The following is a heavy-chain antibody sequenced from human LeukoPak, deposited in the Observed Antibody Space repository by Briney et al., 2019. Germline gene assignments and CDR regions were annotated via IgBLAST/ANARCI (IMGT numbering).Heavy chain of an antibody. V-gene: IGHV1-2*02. CDR1: GYTFTSYT. J-gene: IGHJ4*02. Sequence: ASVNLSCNASGYTFTSYTMHWVRQAPGQGLELMGWITPSGGTNYPQKFQGRVAITRDTSITTAYMDLSRLTSDDTAVYYCARDRYGDGFAHFACGGQGALVTASS. CDR3: ARDRYGDGFAHFAC. D-gene: IGHD5-24*01. CDR2: ITPSGGT.